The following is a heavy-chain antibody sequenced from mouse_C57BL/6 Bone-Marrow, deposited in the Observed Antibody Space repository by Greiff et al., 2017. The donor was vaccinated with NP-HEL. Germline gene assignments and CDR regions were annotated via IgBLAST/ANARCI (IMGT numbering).Heavy chain of an antibody. D-gene: IGHD4-1*02. CDR2: IDPENGDT. J-gene: IGHJ3*01. CDR3: TSTGTGSKFAY. Sequence: EVKLVESGAELVRPGASVKLSCTASGFNIKDDYMHWVKQRPEQGLEWIGWIDPENGDTEYASKFQGKATITADTSSNTAYLQLSSLTSEDTAVYYCTSTGTGSKFAYWGQGTLVTVSA. CDR1: GFNIKDDY. V-gene: IGHV14-4*01.